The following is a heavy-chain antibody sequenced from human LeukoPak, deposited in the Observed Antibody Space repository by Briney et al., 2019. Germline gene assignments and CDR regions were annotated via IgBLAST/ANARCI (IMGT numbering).Heavy chain of an antibody. D-gene: IGHD3-10*01. V-gene: IGHV4-34*01. CDR3: ARGNGGPSQY. CDR1: GGSFSGYY. CDR2: INHSGST. J-gene: IGHJ4*02. Sequence: SETLSLTCAVSGGSFSGYYWSWIRQPPGKGLEWIGEINHSGSTNYNPSLKSRVTISVDTSKNQFSLKLSSVTAADTAVYYCARGNGGPSQYWGQGTLVTVCS.